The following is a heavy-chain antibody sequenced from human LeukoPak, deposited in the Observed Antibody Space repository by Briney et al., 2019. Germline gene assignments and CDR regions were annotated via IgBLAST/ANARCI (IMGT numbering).Heavy chain of an antibody. V-gene: IGHV1-18*01. D-gene: IGHD6-19*01. Sequence: ASVKVSCKASGYTFTSYRISWVRQAPGQGLEWMGWISGYSGNTNYAQKLQGRVTMTTDTSTSTAYMELRSLRSDDTAVYYCAREGPGWQWHGNWFDPWGQGTLVTVSS. CDR1: GYTFTSYR. CDR2: ISGYSGNT. J-gene: IGHJ5*02. CDR3: AREGPGWQWHGNWFDP.